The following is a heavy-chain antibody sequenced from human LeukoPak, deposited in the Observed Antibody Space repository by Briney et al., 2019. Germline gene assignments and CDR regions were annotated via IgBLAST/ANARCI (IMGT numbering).Heavy chain of an antibody. J-gene: IGHJ4*02. Sequence: ASVTVSFKASGYTFTVYYMHWVRQAPGQGLEWMGWINPNSGGTNYAQKFQGRVTMTRDTSISTAYMELSRLRSDDTAVYYCARVGVAAGFDYWGQGTLVTVSS. CDR2: INPNSGGT. D-gene: IGHD6-25*01. CDR1: GYTFTVYY. V-gene: IGHV1-2*02. CDR3: ARVGVAAGFDY.